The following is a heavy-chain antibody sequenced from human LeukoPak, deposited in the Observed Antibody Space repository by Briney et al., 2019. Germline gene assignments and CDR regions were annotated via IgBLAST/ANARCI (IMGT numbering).Heavy chain of an antibody. CDR3: ARARPPFNMVRGVIGWFDP. Sequence: ASVKVSCTASGYTFTGYYMHWGRQAPGQGLEWMGWINPNSGGTNYAQKLQGRVTMTRDTSISTAYMELSRLRSDDTAVYYCARARPPFNMVRGVIGWFDPWGQGTLVTVSS. CDR1: GYTFTGYY. D-gene: IGHD3-10*01. CDR2: INPNSGGT. V-gene: IGHV1-2*02. J-gene: IGHJ5*02.